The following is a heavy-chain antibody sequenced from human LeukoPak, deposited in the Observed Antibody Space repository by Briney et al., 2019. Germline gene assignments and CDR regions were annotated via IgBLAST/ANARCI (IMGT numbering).Heavy chain of an antibody. Sequence: SVKVSCKASGGTFSSYAISWVRQAPGQGLEWMGGIIPIFGTANYAQKFQGRVTITADESTSTAYMELSSLRSEDTAAYYCARGPGAAAGTPYYFDYWGQGTLVTVSS. V-gene: IGHV1-69*13. D-gene: IGHD6-13*01. CDR3: ARGPGAAAGTPYYFDY. J-gene: IGHJ4*02. CDR1: GGTFSSYA. CDR2: IIPIFGTA.